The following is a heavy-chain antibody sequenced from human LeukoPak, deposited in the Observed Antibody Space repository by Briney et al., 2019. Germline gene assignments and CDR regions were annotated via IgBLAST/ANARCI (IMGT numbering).Heavy chain of an antibody. CDR3: ARDSGSYPYYFDY. J-gene: IGHJ4*02. D-gene: IGHD1-26*01. CDR1: GYTFTGYY. Sequence: GASVKVSCTASGYTFTGYYIHWVRQAPGQGLEWVGWINPNSGGTNYAQKFQGRVTMTRDTSISTAYMELSRLRSDDTAVYYCARDSGSYPYYFDYWGQGTLVTVSS. CDR2: INPNSGGT. V-gene: IGHV1-2*02.